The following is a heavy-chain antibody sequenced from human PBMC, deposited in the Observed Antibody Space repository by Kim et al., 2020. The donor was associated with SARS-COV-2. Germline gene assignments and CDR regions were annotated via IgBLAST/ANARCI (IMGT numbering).Heavy chain of an antibody. V-gene: IGHV1-69*13. CDR2: IIPIFGTA. J-gene: IGHJ6*02. CDR3: ARETKFGGSFTVSSYMDPYYYYGMDV. CDR1: GGTFSSYA. D-gene: IGHD2-15*01. Sequence: SVKVSCKASGGTFSSYAISWVRQAPGQGLEWMGGIIPIFGTANYAQKFQGRVTITADESTSTAYMELSSLRSEDTAVYYCARETKFGGSFTVSSYMDPYYYYGMDVWGQGTTVTVSS.